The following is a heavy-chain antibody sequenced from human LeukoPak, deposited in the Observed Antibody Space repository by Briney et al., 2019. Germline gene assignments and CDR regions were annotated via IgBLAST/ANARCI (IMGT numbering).Heavy chain of an antibody. Sequence: ASVKVSCKASGYTFTSYYMHWVRQAPGQGLEWMGLINPSGSSTSYAQKFQGRLSLTRDMSTSTDYMELSSLRSEDTAVYYCARDNSVGDTTWWFDPWGQGTLVTVSS. CDR2: INPSGSST. CDR3: ARDNSVGDTTWWFDP. J-gene: IGHJ5*02. CDR1: GYTFTSYY. D-gene: IGHD1-26*01. V-gene: IGHV1-46*01.